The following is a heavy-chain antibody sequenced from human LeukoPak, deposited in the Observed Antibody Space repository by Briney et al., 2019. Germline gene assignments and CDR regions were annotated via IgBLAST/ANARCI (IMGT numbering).Heavy chain of an antibody. CDR1: GYTFTGYY. Sequence: GASVKVSCKASGYTFTGYYMHWVRQAPGQGLEWMGWINPNSGGTNYAQKFQGWVTMTRDTSISTAYMELSRLRSDDTAVYYCARASIAAAGTTGDYGMDVWGQGTTVTVSS. V-gene: IGHV1-2*04. D-gene: IGHD6-13*01. J-gene: IGHJ6*02. CDR2: INPNSGGT. CDR3: ARASIAAAGTTGDYGMDV.